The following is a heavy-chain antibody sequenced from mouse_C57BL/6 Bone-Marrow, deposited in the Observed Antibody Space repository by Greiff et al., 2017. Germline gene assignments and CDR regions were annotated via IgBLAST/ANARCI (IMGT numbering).Heavy chain of an antibody. J-gene: IGHJ2*01. CDR2: IDPSDSYT. CDR1: GYTFTSYW. CDR3: ARRGDFYYGSSFYFDY. V-gene: IGHV1-69*01. Sequence: QVQLQQPGAELVMPGASVKLSCKASGYTFTSYWMHWVKPRPGQGLEWIGEIDPSDSYTNYNQKFKGKSTLTVDKSSSTAYMQLSSLTSEDSAVYYCARRGDFYYGSSFYFDYWGQGTTLTVSS. D-gene: IGHD1-1*01.